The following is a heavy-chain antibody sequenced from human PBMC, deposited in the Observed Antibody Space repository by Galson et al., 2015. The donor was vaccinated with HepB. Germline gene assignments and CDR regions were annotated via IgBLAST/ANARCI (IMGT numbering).Heavy chain of an antibody. CDR3: ARGRDYDSSGYYYDAFDI. J-gene: IGHJ3*02. D-gene: IGHD3-22*01. CDR2: ISYDGSNK. CDR1: GFTFSSYG. Sequence: SLRLSCAASGFTFSSYGMHWVRQAPGKGLEWVAVISYDGSNKYYADSVKGRFTISRDNSKNTLYLQMNSLRAEDTAVYYCARGRDYDSSGYYYDAFDIWGQGTMVTVSS. V-gene: IGHV3-30*03.